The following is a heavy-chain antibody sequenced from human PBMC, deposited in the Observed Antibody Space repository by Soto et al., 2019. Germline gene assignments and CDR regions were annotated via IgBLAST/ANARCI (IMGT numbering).Heavy chain of an antibody. D-gene: IGHD3-10*01. Sequence: EVQLLESGGGLVQPGGSLRLSCAASGFTFSSYAMSWVRQAPGKGLEWVSAISGSGGSTYYADSVKGRFTISRDNSMNTLYLQMNSLRAEDTAVSYCAKDVYGPGTGWFDPWVQGTLVTVSS. CDR2: ISGSGGST. CDR1: GFTFSSYA. V-gene: IGHV3-23*01. J-gene: IGHJ5*02. CDR3: AKDVYGPGTGWFDP.